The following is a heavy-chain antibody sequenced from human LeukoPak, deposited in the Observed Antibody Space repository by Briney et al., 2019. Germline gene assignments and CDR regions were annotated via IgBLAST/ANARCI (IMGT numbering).Heavy chain of an antibody. D-gene: IGHD6-6*01. CDR2: IKQDGSQR. CDR1: GFTFSDYW. Sequence: QTGGSLRLSCTASGFTFSDYWMTWVRQAPGKGPEWVANIKQDGSQRYYVDSVRGRFTISRGNAKNSLFLQMNGLRAEDTAVYYCARRGGSSSRRSPIDYWGQGTLVTVSS. CDR3: ARRGGSSSRRSPIDY. J-gene: IGHJ4*02. V-gene: IGHV3-7*01.